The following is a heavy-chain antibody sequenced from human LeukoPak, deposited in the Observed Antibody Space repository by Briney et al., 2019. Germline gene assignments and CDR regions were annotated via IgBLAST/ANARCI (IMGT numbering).Heavy chain of an antibody. V-gene: IGHV4-61*08. Sequence: SETLSLTCTVSGGSISSGDYYWSWIRQPPGKGLEWIGYIYYSGSTNYNPSLKSRVTISVDTSKNQFSLKLSSVTAADTAVYYCARSPPVVVINRYFDYWGQGTLVTVSS. CDR1: GGSISSGDYY. CDR2: IYYSGST. D-gene: IGHD3-22*01. CDR3: ARSPPVVVINRYFDY. J-gene: IGHJ4*02.